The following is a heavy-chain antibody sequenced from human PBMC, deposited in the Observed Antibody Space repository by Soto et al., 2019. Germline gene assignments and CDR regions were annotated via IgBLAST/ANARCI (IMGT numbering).Heavy chain of an antibody. CDR3: ARVLFGRGNWFDP. CDR1: GCSISSYY. V-gene: IGHV4-59*01. D-gene: IGHD3-3*01. Sequence: PSETLSLTCTVSGCSISSYYWSWIRQPPGKGLEWIGYIYYSGSTNYNPSLKSRVTISVDTSKNQFSLKLGSVTAADTAVYYCARVLFGRGNWFDPWGQGTLVTVSS. J-gene: IGHJ5*02. CDR2: IYYSGST.